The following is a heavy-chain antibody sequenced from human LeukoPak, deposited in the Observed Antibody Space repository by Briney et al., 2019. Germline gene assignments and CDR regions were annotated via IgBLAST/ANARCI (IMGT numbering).Heavy chain of an antibody. V-gene: IGHV1-69*06. CDR3: AGVGEMATSQSYFDY. D-gene: IGHD5-24*01. CDR1: VGTFSSYA. J-gene: IGHJ4*02. Sequence: SSVKVSCKASVGTFSSYAIRGVRQAPGQGLDWMGGIIPIFCTANYAQKFQGRVTITADTSTRTAYMELSSLRSEDTAVYSCAGVGEMATSQSYFDYWGQGTLVTVSS. CDR2: IIPIFCTA.